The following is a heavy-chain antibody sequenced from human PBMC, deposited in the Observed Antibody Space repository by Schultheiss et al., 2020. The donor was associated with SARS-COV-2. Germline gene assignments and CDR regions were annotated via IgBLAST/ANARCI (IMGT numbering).Heavy chain of an antibody. J-gene: IGHJ3*02. V-gene: IGHV3-23*01. CDR1: GFIFSDYA. Sequence: GGSMRLSCATSGFIFSDYAIGWVRQAPGRGLEWVSTISGGGIIIYYADSVRGRFTITRDNFKNTVYLEMSSLRAEDTAIYYCANPPPGQGVFYIWGQGTVVTVSS. D-gene: IGHD2-8*01. CDR2: ISGGGIII. CDR3: ANPPPGQGVFYI.